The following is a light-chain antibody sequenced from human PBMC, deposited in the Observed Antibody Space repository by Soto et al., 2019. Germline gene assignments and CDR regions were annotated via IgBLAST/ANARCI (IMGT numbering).Light chain of an antibody. J-gene: IGLJ3*02. CDR2: EVT. Sequence: QSVLTQPPSASGSPGQSGTISFTGTSSDVGGYNYVSWYQQYPGRAPKLMIYEVTKRPSGVPDRFSGSKSGNTASLTVSGLQAEDEADYYCSSYAASNNFYFVFGGGTKLTVL. CDR3: SSYAASNNFYFV. CDR1: SSDVGGYNY. V-gene: IGLV2-8*01.